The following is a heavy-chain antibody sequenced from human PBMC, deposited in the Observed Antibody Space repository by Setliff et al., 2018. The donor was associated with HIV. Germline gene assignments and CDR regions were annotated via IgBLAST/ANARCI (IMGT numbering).Heavy chain of an antibody. V-gene: IGHV3-48*01. D-gene: IGHD4-17*01. Sequence: PGGSLRLSCAASGFTFSNYNMNWVRQAPGKGLEWISYISLGSTTVFYADSVKGRFTISRDDARNSLYLQMNSLRVEDTAVYYCARVGGGDYGSTPYFDSWGQGTRVTVSS. CDR2: ISLGSTTV. CDR3: ARVGGGDYGSTPYFDS. J-gene: IGHJ4*02. CDR1: GFTFSNYN.